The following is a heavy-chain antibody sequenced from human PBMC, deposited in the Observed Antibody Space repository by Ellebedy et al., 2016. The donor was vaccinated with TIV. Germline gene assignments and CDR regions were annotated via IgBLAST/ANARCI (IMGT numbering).Heavy chain of an antibody. Sequence: GESLKISCAASGFTFSRSTMTWVRQAPGKGLEWVSSISSSSTYIYYADSVKGRFTISRDNAKNSLYLQMNSLRAEDTAFYYCAKDIRRGMGFDYWGQGTLVIVSS. V-gene: IGHV3-21*04. CDR1: GFTFSRST. CDR2: ISSSSTYI. D-gene: IGHD6-13*01. J-gene: IGHJ4*02. CDR3: AKDIRRGMGFDY.